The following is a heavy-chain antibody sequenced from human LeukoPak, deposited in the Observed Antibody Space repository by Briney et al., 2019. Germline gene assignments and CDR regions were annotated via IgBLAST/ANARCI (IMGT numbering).Heavy chain of an antibody. V-gene: IGHV1-69*05. J-gene: IGHJ6*03. D-gene: IGHD3-3*01. CDR3: ARDRYDFWSGRNGIYYYYYMDV. Sequence: SVKVSCKASGYTFTGYCMHWVRQAPGQGLEWMGRIIPIFGTANYAQKFQGRVTITTDESTSTAYMELSSLRSEDTAVYYCARDRYDFWSGRNGIYYYYYMDVWGKGTTVTVSS. CDR1: GYTFTGYC. CDR2: IIPIFGTA.